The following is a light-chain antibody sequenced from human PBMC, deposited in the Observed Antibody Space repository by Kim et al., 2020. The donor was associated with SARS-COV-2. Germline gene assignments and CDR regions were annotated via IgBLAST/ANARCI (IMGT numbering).Light chain of an antibody. V-gene: IGKV4-1*01. Sequence: RATIKCKSSQNSVDRANKQNGLAWYQQRPGQPPKLLIAWASTRQSGVPDRFSGSGSETDFTLTISSLQAEDVAVYYCQQNYTTPYTFGQGTKLEI. CDR1: QNSVDRANKQNG. J-gene: IGKJ2*01. CDR3: QQNYTTPYT. CDR2: WAS.